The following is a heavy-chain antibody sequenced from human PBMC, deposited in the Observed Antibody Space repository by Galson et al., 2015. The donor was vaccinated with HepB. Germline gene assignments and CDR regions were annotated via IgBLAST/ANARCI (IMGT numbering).Heavy chain of an antibody. Sequence: SVKVSCKASGYTDYIHWVRQAPGQGLEWMGRIHSNTGGANSAQEFQGRVTMTRDKSIRTAYMELGRLRSDDTAVYYCARGGSKAFDYWGQGTPVTVSS. CDR3: ARGGSKAFDY. V-gene: IGHV1-2*06. CDR1: GYTDY. J-gene: IGHJ4*02. CDR2: IHSNTGGA.